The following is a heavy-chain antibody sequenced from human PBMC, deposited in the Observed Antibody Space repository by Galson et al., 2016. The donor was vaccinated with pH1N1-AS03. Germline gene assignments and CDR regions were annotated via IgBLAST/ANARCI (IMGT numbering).Heavy chain of an antibody. Sequence: QSGAEVKKPGESLNISCQGSGYRFSTYYIAWVRQMPGKGLEWMGIFHPGDSDTKYHPSFQGLVTMSADKSTNTAYLHWSSLKASDTALYYCSRHSQCTRGTCYSSYFYALDGWGRGTAVTVS. CDR3: SRHSQCTRGTCYSSYFYALDG. CDR1: GYRFSTYY. D-gene: IGHD4-11*01. V-gene: IGHV5-51*01. J-gene: IGHJ6*02. CDR2: FHPGDSDT.